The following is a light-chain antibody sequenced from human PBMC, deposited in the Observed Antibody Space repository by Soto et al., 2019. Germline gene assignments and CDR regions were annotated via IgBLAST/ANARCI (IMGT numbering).Light chain of an antibody. J-gene: IGKJ2*01. CDR2: GAS. CDR1: QSIARF. CDR3: QQSHIAPYT. Sequence: DLQMTQSPSSLSAAVGDRVTITCRASQSIARFLNWYQQKPGEVPKLLIFGASYLRSGVPSRLSGSGSGTHFALTLTSLQPEDFATYFCQQSHIAPYTFGQGTNL. V-gene: IGKV1-39*01.